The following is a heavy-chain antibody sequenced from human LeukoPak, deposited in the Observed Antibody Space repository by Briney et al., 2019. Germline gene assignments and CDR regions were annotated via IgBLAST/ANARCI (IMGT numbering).Heavy chain of an antibody. V-gene: IGHV3-53*01. CDR3: ARVFSYMSGENDY. J-gene: IGHJ4*02. D-gene: IGHD3-10*01. CDR1: GFTVSSHY. Sequence: GGSLRLSCAASGFTVSSHYMSWVRQAPGKGLEWVSVIYSGGSTYSSDSVKGRFTISRDNSQNTLYLQLNSLRAEDTAVYYCARVFSYMSGENDYWGQGTLVTVSS. CDR2: IYSGGST.